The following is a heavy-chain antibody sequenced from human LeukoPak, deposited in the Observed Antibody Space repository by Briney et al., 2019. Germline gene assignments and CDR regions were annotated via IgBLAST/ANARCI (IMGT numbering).Heavy chain of an antibody. D-gene: IGHD2-21*02. CDR2: ISYDGSNK. Sequence: PGRSLRLSCAVSEFTFSNYAMHWVRQAPGKGLEWVAVISYDGSNKYYADSVKGRFTISRDNSKNTLYLQINSLRPEDTALYYCARVSERLLPSFKWFDPWGQGTLVTVSS. V-gene: IGHV3-30-3*01. CDR3: ARVSERLLPSFKWFDP. CDR1: EFTFSNYA. J-gene: IGHJ5*02.